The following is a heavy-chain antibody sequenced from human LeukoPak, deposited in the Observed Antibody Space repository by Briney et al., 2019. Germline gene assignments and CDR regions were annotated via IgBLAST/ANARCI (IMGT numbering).Heavy chain of an antibody. CDR3: ARVVTQGYFDY. V-gene: IGHV4-30-4*08. Sequence: SETLSLTCTVSGGSISSGDYYWSWIRQPPGKGLKWIGYIYYSGSTYYNPSLKSRVTISVDTSKNQFSLKLSSVTAADTAVYYCARVVTQGYFDYWGQGTLVTVSS. J-gene: IGHJ4*02. D-gene: IGHD4-23*01. CDR1: GGSISSGDYY. CDR2: IYYSGST.